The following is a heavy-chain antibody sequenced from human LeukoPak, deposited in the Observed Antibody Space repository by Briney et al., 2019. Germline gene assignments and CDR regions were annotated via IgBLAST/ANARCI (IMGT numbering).Heavy chain of an antibody. Sequence: GESLKISCAASGFTFSTYWMSWVRQAPGKGLEWVANIKEDGSERYHVDSVKGRFTISRDNAKNSLYLQMNSLRADDTAVYYCARDRGVVGNYDYWGQGTLVTVSS. D-gene: IGHD1-26*01. CDR3: ARDRGVVGNYDY. J-gene: IGHJ4*02. CDR2: IKEDGSER. CDR1: GFTFSTYW. V-gene: IGHV3-7*05.